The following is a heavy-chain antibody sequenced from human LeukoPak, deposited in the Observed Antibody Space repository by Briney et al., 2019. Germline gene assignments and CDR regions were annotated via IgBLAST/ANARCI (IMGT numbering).Heavy chain of an antibody. CDR2: INSDGSST. J-gene: IGHJ4*02. V-gene: IGHV3-74*01. CDR1: GFIFSSYW. Sequence: GGAVRLSCAACGFIFSSYWMHWVRQAPGKGLVWVSRINSDGSSTSYADSVKGRFTLSIDNAKNTLYLQMNSLRAEDTAVYYCARGYCSSTGCHDYYFDYWGQGTLVTVSS. D-gene: IGHD2-2*01. CDR3: ARGYCSSTGCHDYYFDY.